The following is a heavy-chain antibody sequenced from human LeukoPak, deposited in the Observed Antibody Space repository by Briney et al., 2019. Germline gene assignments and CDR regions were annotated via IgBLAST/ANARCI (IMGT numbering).Heavy chain of an antibody. CDR3: ARIDIAVASAFILDAFGI. J-gene: IGHJ3*02. Sequence: GGSLRLSCAASGFTFSSYGMHWVRQAPGKGLEWVAFIRYDGSNKYYADSVKGRFTISRDNSKNTLYLQMNSLRAEDTAVYYCARIDIAVASAFILDAFGIWGQGTMVTVSS. D-gene: IGHD2-2*01. CDR1: GFTFSSYG. CDR2: IRYDGSNK. V-gene: IGHV3-30*02.